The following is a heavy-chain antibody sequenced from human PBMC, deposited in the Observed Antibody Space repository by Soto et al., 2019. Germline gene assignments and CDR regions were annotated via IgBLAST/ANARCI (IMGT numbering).Heavy chain of an antibody. CDR2: IYYSGST. J-gene: IGHJ6*02. CDR1: GGSINNGDYY. V-gene: IGHV4-30-4*01. D-gene: IGHD3-22*01. Sequence: PSETLSLTCSVSGGSINNGDYYWSWIRQPPEKGLEWIGYIYYSGSTYYNPSLKSRVTMSVDKSKNQFSLKLSSVTAADTAVYYCARSPDSSGYYPRRYYYGMDVWGQGATVTVSS. CDR3: ARSPDSSGYYPRRYYYGMDV.